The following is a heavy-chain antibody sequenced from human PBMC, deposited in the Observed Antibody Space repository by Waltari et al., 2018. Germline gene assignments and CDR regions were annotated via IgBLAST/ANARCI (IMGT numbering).Heavy chain of an antibody. Sequence: EVQLVESGGGLVKPGGSLRLSCAASGFTFSHAWMSWVRQAPGKGLEWVGRIKSKTDGGTTDYAAPVKGRFTISRDDSKNTLYLQMNSLKTEDTAVYYCTTDPGLCGGDCYTLDYWGQGTLVTVSS. V-gene: IGHV3-15*01. CDR1: GFTFSHAW. D-gene: IGHD2-21*01. J-gene: IGHJ4*02. CDR2: IKSKTDGGTT. CDR3: TTDPGLCGGDCYTLDY.